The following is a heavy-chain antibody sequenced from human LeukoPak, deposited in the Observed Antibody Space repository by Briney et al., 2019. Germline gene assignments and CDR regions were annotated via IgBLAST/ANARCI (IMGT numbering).Heavy chain of an antibody. J-gene: IGHJ5*02. Sequence: PSQTLSLTCAVSGGSISSGGYSWNWIRQPPGKGLERIGYIYHRGSTYYNPSLKSRVTISVDRSKNQFSLKLSSVTAADTAVYYCARTVTTSSVKLVPNWFDPWGQGTLVTVSS. V-gene: IGHV4-30-2*01. D-gene: IGHD4-17*01. CDR2: IYHRGST. CDR3: ARTVTTSSVKLVPNWFDP. CDR1: GGSISSGGYS.